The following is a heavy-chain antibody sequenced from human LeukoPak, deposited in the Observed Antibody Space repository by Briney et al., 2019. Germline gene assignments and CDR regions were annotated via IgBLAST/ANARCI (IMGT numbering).Heavy chain of an antibody. D-gene: IGHD2-15*01. CDR3: ARDPVVAATQRPNFDI. J-gene: IGHJ3*02. CDR1: GGTFSSYA. V-gene: IGHV1-69*13. Sequence: SVKVSCKASGGTFSSYAISWVRQAPGQGLEWMGRIIPIFGTANYAQKFQGRVTITADESTSTAYMELSSLRSEDTAVYYCARDPVVAATQRPNFDIWGQGTMVTVSS. CDR2: IIPIFGTA.